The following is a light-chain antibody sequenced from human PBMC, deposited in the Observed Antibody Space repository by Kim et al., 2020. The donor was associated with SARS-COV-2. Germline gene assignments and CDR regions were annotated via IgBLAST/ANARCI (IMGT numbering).Light chain of an antibody. CDR3: QQYTT. CDR2: DAS. V-gene: IGKV1-5*01. CDR1: QSISSW. Sequence: DIQMTQSPSTLSASVGDRVTITCRASQSISSWLAWYQQKPGKAPKLLIYDASSLESGVPSRFSGSGSGTEFTLTFSSLQPDDFATYYCQQYTTFGQGTKVDIK. J-gene: IGKJ1*01.